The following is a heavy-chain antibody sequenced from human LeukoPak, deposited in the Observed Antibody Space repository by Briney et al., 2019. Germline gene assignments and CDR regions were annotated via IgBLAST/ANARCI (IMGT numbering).Heavy chain of an antibody. Sequence: ASVKVSCNASGYTFTSYDINWVRQATGQGLEWMGWMNPNSGNTGYAQKFQGRVTMTRNTSISTAYMELSSLRSEDTAVYYCARGLFLRLASRDWFDPWGQGTLVTVSS. CDR2: MNPNSGNT. CDR1: GYTFTSYD. CDR3: ARGLFLRLASRDWFDP. J-gene: IGHJ5*02. V-gene: IGHV1-8*01. D-gene: IGHD4-17*01.